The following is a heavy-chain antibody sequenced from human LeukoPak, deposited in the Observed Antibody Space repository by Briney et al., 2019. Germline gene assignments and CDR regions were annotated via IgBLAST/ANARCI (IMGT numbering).Heavy chain of an antibody. CDR1: GYTLTELS. CDR2: INPSGGST. V-gene: IGHV1-46*01. Sequence: ASVKVSCKVSGYTLTELSMHWVRQAPGQGLEWMGIINPSGGSTSYAQKFQGRVTMTRDTSTSTVYMELSSLRSEDTAVYYCARARSDWSGNDYWGQGTLVTVSS. D-gene: IGHD3-3*01. CDR3: ARARSDWSGNDY. J-gene: IGHJ4*02.